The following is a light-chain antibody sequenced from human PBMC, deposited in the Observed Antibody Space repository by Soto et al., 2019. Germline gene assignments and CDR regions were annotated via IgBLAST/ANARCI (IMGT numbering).Light chain of an antibody. Sequence: EIVLTQSPATLSVSLGDSATLSCRASQSVSLSLAWYQMRPGQPPRLLIYGASTRATDIPARFSGSGSGTDFTLTISSLQSEDFAVYYCQQYNNWPPLYTFGQGTKLEIK. CDR1: QSVSLS. CDR2: GAS. J-gene: IGKJ2*01. CDR3: QQYNNWPPLYT. V-gene: IGKV3-15*01.